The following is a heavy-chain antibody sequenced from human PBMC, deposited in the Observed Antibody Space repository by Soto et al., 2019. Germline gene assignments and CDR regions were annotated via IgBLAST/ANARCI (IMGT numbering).Heavy chain of an antibody. CDR3: ARDQEGIAARPAYYYGMDV. CDR1: GFTFSSYE. Sequence: XESLSLSFAASGFTFSSYEVNWVRQAPGKGLEWVSYISSSGSTIYYADSVKGRFTISRDNAKNSLYLQMNSLRAEDTAVYYCARDQEGIAARPAYYYGMDVWGQGTTVTVSS. D-gene: IGHD6-6*01. CDR2: ISSSGSTI. J-gene: IGHJ6*02. V-gene: IGHV3-48*03.